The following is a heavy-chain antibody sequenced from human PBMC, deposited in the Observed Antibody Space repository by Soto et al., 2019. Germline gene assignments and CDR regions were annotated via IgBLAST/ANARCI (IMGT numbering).Heavy chain of an antibody. J-gene: IGHJ6*02. CDR2: ITWDGGSR. V-gene: IGHV3-43*01. Sequence: EVQLVESGGAVAQPGGSLRLSCAASGFTFQDYTMHWVRQAPGKGLEWVSLITWDGGSRYYADSVKGRCTMSRDNSKNSLYLHMNSLRTEDTALYYCAKLSHDYGAYHQYGMDVWGQGTTVIVSS. CDR3: AKLSHDYGAYHQYGMDV. CDR1: GFTFQDYT. D-gene: IGHD4-17*01.